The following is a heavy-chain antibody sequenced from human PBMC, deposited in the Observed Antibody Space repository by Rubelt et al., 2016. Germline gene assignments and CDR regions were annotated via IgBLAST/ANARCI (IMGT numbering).Heavy chain of an antibody. V-gene: IGHV4-34*01. CDR2: INHSGST. CDR3: ARDLPLGGYAFDI. Sequence: QVQLQQWGAGLLKPSETLSLTCAVYGGSFSGYYWSWIRQPPGKGLEWIGEINHSGSTNYNSSLKSRVTISVDTSKNQFSLQLNSVTPEDTAVYYCARDLPLGGYAFDIWGQGTMVTVSS. CDR1: GGSFSGYY. D-gene: IGHD3-16*01. J-gene: IGHJ3*02.